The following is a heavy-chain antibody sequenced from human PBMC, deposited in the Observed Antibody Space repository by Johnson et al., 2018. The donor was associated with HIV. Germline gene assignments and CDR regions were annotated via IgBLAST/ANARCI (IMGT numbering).Heavy chain of an antibody. CDR2: IWYDGSTK. Sequence: QVQLVESGGGVVQPGGSLRLSCVASGFTFEDYGMSWVRQAPGKGLEWVAVIWYDGSTKYYGDSVKGRFPISRDNSKNTVYLQMNSLRAEDTAVYYCARACRDGYTCDAFDIWGQGTMVTVSS. D-gene: IGHD5-24*01. CDR1: GFTFEDYG. J-gene: IGHJ3*02. V-gene: IGHV3-33*08. CDR3: ARACRDGYTCDAFDI.